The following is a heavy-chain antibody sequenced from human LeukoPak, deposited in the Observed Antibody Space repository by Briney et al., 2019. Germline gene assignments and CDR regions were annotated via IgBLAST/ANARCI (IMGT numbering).Heavy chain of an antibody. D-gene: IGHD2-2*01. Sequence: PGGSLRLSCAASGFTFSSYSMNWVRQAPGKGLEWVSSISSSSSYIYYADSAKGRFTISRDNAKNSLYLQMNSLRAEDTAVYYCARDGYGSLPGGYWGQGTLVTVSS. CDR3: ARDGYGSLPGGY. J-gene: IGHJ4*02. CDR1: GFTFSSYS. CDR2: ISSSSSYI. V-gene: IGHV3-21*01.